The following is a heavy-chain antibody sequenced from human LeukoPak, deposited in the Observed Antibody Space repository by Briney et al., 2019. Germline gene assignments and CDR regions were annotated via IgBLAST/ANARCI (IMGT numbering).Heavy chain of an antibody. CDR3: ARGFRGARSSWYSFRYYYYYYMDV. V-gene: IGHV4-39*07. CDR1: GGSISSSSYY. D-gene: IGHD6-13*01. J-gene: IGHJ6*03. Sequence: SETLSLTCTVSGGSISSSSYYWGWIRQPPGKGLEWIGSIYHSGSTYYNPSLKSRVTISVDTSKNQFSLKLSSVTAADTAVYYCARGFRGARSSWYSFRYYYYYYMDVWGKGTTVTISS. CDR2: IYHSGST.